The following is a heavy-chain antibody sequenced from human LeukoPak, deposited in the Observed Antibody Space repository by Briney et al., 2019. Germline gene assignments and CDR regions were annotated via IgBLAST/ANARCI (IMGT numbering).Heavy chain of an antibody. Sequence: GRSLRLSCAASGFTFSSYGMHGARQAPGKGLEWVAVIWNDGSDKYYADSVKGRFTISRDNSKNTLYLQMNSLRAEDTAVYYCAKPTRGSGSFLIDFWGQGTLVTVSS. CDR3: AKPTRGSGSFLIDF. V-gene: IGHV3-33*06. D-gene: IGHD1-26*01. CDR1: GFTFSSYG. J-gene: IGHJ4*02. CDR2: IWNDGSDK.